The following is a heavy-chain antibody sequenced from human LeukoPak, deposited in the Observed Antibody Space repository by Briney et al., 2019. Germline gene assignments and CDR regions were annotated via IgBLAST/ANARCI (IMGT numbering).Heavy chain of an antibody. Sequence: KISCKGSGYSFTSYWIGWVRQMPGKGLEWMGIIYPGDSDTRYSPSFQGQVTISADKSISTAYLQWSSLKASDTAMYYCATSRYYYGSGRPDAFDIWGQGTMVTVSS. CDR2: IYPGDSDT. CDR1: GYSFTSYW. J-gene: IGHJ3*02. V-gene: IGHV5-51*01. CDR3: ATSRYYYGSGRPDAFDI. D-gene: IGHD3-10*01.